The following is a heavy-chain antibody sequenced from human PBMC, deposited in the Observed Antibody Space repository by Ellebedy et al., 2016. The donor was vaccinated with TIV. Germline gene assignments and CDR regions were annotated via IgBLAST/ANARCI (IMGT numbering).Heavy chain of an antibody. CDR2: IYPGDSDT. Sequence: GESLKISCKGSGYSFTNYWIGWVRQMPGKGLEWMGVIYPGDSDTRYSPSFQGQVTISADKSITTAYLQWSSLKASDTAMYFCARTLTSRGGDAFNIWGQGTMVTVSS. J-gene: IGHJ3*02. CDR3: ARTLTSRGGDAFNI. V-gene: IGHV5-51*01. D-gene: IGHD2-21*02. CDR1: GYSFTNYW.